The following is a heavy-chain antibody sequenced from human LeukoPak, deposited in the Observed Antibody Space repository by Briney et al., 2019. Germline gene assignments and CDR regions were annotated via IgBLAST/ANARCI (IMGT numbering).Heavy chain of an antibody. Sequence: PGGSLRLSCAASGFTFSSYSMNWVRQAPGKGLEWVSSISSSSSYIYYADSVKGRFTISRDNAKNSLNLQMNSLRAEDTAIYYCARSGQHLFDFWGQGTLVTVSS. CDR1: GFTFSSYS. D-gene: IGHD6-13*01. CDR3: ARSGQHLFDF. J-gene: IGHJ4*02. V-gene: IGHV3-21*01. CDR2: ISSSSSYI.